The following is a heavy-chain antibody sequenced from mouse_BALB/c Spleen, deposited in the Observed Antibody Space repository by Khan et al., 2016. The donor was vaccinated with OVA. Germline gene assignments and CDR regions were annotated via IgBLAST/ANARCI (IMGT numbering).Heavy chain of an antibody. CDR2: VSTGGTYT. CDR1: GFTFSTYG. CDR3: ARLAYYYYSEGFAY. Sequence: EVQGVESGGDLVKPGGSLKLSCAASGFTFSTYGMSWVRQTPDRRLEWVATVSTGGTYTYYPDSVRGSFTISRDNAKNTLYLQMSSLMSEDTAMFYCARLAYYYYSEGFAYWGQGTLVTVSA. V-gene: IGHV5-6*01. J-gene: IGHJ3*01. D-gene: IGHD1-1*01.